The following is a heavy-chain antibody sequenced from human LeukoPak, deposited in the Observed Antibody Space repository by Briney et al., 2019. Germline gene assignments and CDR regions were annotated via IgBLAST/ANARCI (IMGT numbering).Heavy chain of an antibody. V-gene: IGHV3-66*01. CDR1: GFTVSSNY. D-gene: IGHD3-22*01. CDR3: ARDFKSYYDSSGYYEP. J-gene: IGHJ5*02. Sequence: GGSPRLSCAASGFTVSSNYMSWVRQAPGRGLEWVSVIYSGGSTYYADSVKGRFTISKDNSKNTLYLQMNSLRAEDTAVYYCARDFKSYYDSSGYYEPWGQGTLVTVSS. CDR2: IYSGGST.